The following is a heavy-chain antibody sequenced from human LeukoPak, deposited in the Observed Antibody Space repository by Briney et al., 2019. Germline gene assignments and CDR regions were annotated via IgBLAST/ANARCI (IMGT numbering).Heavy chain of an antibody. CDR1: GFTFSSYW. D-gene: IGHD4-11*01. V-gene: IGHV3-74*01. CDR3: ARAPGYSNYVINY. CDR2: LNIDGSST. Sequence: PGGSLRLSCAASGFTFSSYWMHWVRQAPGKGLVWVSRLNIDGSSTSYADSVKGRFTISRDNAKNTLYLQMNSLRAEDTAVYYCARAPGYSNYVINYWGQGTLVTVSS. J-gene: IGHJ4*02.